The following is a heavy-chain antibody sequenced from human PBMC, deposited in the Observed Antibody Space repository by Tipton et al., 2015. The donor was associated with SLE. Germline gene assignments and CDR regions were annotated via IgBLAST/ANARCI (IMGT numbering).Heavy chain of an antibody. D-gene: IGHD3-3*01. CDR3: AADPLLYDFWSGYYLH. V-gene: IGHV1-58*01. J-gene: IGHJ4*02. Sequence: QLVQSGPQVKKSGTSVKVSCKASGFSFSTSAVQWVRQARGQPLEWIGWIVVGSGNTNYAQKFQQRGTITRDMATSTAYMELSSLTSEDTAVYYCAADPLLYDFWSGYYLHWGQGTLFTVSS. CDR2: IVVGSGNT. CDR1: GFSFSTSA.